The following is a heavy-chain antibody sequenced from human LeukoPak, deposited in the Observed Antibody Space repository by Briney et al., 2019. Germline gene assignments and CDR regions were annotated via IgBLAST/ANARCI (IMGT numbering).Heavy chain of an antibody. CDR1: GFTLRNYW. Sequence: GGSLRLSCTASGFTLRNYWMHWVRQVPGKRLVWVSRISGDGSVTNYADSVQGRFTISRDNAKNTLYLQIDSLRSEDTAVYYCARYSSSTGGASYYLDYWGHGTLVTVSS. J-gene: IGHJ4*01. CDR2: ISGDGSVT. D-gene: IGHD6-6*01. CDR3: ARYSSSTGGASYYLDY. V-gene: IGHV3-74*01.